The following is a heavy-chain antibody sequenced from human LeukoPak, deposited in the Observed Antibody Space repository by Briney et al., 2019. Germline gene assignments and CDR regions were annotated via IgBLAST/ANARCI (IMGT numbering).Heavy chain of an antibody. J-gene: IGHJ4*02. CDR1: GFTFSSYA. CDR3: AKGATYYDILTGQRSDY. Sequence: PGGSLRLSCAASGFTFSSYAMSWVRKAPGKGLEWVSTISGSGSSTYYAESVKGRFTISRDNSKNTLYLQMNSLRAEDTAVYYCAKGATYYDILTGQRSDYWGQGTLVTVSS. V-gene: IGHV3-23*01. D-gene: IGHD3-9*01. CDR2: ISGSGSST.